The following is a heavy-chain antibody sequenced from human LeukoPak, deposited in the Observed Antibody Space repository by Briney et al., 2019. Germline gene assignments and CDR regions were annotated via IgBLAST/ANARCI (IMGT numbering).Heavy chain of an antibody. D-gene: IGHD3-10*01. CDR1: GCTFSSYS. CDR2: ISSSSSTI. Sequence: PGGSLRLSCAASGCTFSSYSMNWVRQAPGKGLEWVSYISSSSSTIYYADSVKGRFTISRDNAKNSLYLQMNSLRAEDTAVYYCARVYGSGSYELYYYYMDVWGKGTTVTVSS. J-gene: IGHJ6*03. CDR3: ARVYGSGSYELYYYYMDV. V-gene: IGHV3-48*01.